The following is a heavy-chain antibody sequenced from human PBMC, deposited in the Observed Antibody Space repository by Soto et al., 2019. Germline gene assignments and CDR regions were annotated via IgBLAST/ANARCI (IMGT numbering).Heavy chain of an antibody. CDR3: ASSDSSGYYLDY. CDR2: IIPIFGTA. V-gene: IGHV1-69*13. CDR1: GGTFSSYA. J-gene: IGHJ4*02. Sequence: SVKVSCKASGGTFSSYAISWVRQAPGQGLEWMGGIIPIFGTANYAQKFQGRVTITADESTSTAYMELSSLRSEDTAVYYCASSDSSGYYLDYWGQGTLVTVSS. D-gene: IGHD3-22*01.